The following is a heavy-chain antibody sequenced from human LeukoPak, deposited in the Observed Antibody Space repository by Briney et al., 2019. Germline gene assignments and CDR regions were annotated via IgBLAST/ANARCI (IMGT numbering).Heavy chain of an antibody. Sequence: PSETLSLTCTVSGGSISSYYWSWIRQPPGKGLEWIGYINYSGSTNYNPSLKSRVTISVDTSKNQFSLKLSSVTAADTAVYYCAILIQPTVTPEVNDYWGEGTLVTVSS. J-gene: IGHJ4*02. V-gene: IGHV4-59*12. D-gene: IGHD4-17*01. CDR2: INYSGST. CDR3: AILIQPTVTPEVNDY. CDR1: GGSISSYY.